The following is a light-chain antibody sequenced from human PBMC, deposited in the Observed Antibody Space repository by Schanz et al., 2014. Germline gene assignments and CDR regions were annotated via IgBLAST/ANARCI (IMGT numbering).Light chain of an antibody. V-gene: IGKV3-20*01. Sequence: ENVLTQSPGTLSLSPGERAALSCRASQNVDSVYLAWYQQKPGQAPRLLIYGASSRATGIPDRFSGSGSGTDFTLTISRLEPEDFAVYYCQQYGSSPSITFGPGTKVDIK. J-gene: IGKJ3*01. CDR3: QQYGSSPSIT. CDR2: GAS. CDR1: QNVDSVY.